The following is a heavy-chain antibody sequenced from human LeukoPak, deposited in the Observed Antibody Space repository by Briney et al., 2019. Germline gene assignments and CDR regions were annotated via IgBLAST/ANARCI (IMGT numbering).Heavy chain of an antibody. CDR3: ARVSFGDLYFDY. J-gene: IGHJ4*02. V-gene: IGHV4-39*01. D-gene: IGHD3-10*01. Sequence: SETLSLTCTVSGGSISSSSYYWGWIRQPPGKGLEWIGSIYYSGSTYYNPSLKSRVTISVDTSKNQFSLKLTSVTAADTAVYFCARVSFGDLYFDYWGQGTLVTVSS. CDR1: GGSISSSSYY. CDR2: IYYSGST.